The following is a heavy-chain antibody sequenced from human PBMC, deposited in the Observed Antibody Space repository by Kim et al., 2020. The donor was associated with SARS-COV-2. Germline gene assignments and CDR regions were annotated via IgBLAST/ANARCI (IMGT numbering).Heavy chain of an antibody. J-gene: IGHJ5*02. Sequence: GGSLRLSCAASRFTFSSYTMNWVRQAPGKRLEWVSSISSSSGYIYYADSVRGRFTISRDNAKNSLYLQMNSLRGEDTAVYYCARDASPYSNYAYGWFDP. CDR2: ISSSSGYI. CDR3: ARDASPYSNYAYGWFDP. D-gene: IGHD4-4*01. CDR1: RFTFSSYT. V-gene: IGHV3-21*01.